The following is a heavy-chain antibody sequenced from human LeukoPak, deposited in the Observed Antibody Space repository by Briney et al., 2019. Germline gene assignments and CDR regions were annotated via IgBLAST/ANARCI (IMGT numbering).Heavy chain of an antibody. CDR3: ARDTANYNAFDI. V-gene: IGHV1-69*13. J-gene: IGHJ3*02. Sequence: ASVKVSCKASGGTFSSYAISWVRQAPGQGLEWMGGIIPIFGTANYAQKFQGRVTITADESTSTAYMELSSLRSEDTAVYYCARDTANYNAFDIWGQGTMVTVSS. CDR1: GGTFSSYA. D-gene: IGHD3-10*01. CDR2: IIPIFGTA.